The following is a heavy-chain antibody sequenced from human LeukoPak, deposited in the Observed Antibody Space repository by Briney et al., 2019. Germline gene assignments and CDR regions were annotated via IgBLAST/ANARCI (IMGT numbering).Heavy chain of an antibody. CDR1: GFTFSSYG. J-gene: IGHJ4*02. CDR3: AKGFYYYDSSGYHAGY. V-gene: IGHV3-30*02. D-gene: IGHD3-22*01. Sequence: GGSLRLSCAASGFTFSSYGVHWVRQAPGKGLEWVAFIRYDGSNKYYADSVKGRFTISRDNSKNTLYLQMNSLRAEDTAVYYCAKGFYYYDSSGYHAGYWGQGTLVTVSS. CDR2: IRYDGSNK.